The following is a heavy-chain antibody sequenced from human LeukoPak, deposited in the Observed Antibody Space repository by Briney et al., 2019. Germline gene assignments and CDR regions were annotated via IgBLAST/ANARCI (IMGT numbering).Heavy chain of an antibody. CDR3: ARDTDSSGYYDS. D-gene: IGHD3-22*01. CDR1: GGSVSTYY. Sequence: SETLSLTCTVSGGSVSTYYWTWIRQPPGKGLEWIGYTYNSGSTNYNPSLKSRVTISVDTSKNQFSLKLSSVTAADTAVYYCARDTDSSGYYDSWGQGTLVTVSS. J-gene: IGHJ5*01. V-gene: IGHV4-59*02. CDR2: TYNSGST.